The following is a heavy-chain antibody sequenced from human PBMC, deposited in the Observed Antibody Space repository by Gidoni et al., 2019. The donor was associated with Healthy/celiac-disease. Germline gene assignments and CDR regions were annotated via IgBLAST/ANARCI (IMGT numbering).Heavy chain of an antibody. V-gene: IGHV4-34*01. CDR3: ARAAPYLPFYYYYGMDV. J-gene: IGHJ6*02. D-gene: IGHD2-2*02. CDR1: GGSFSGYY. CDR2: INHSGST. Sequence: QVQLQQWGAGLLKPSETLSLTCAVYGGSFSGYYWSWIRQPPGKGLEWIGEINHSGSTNYNPSLKSQVTISVDTSKNQFSLKLSSVTAADTAVYYCARAAPYLPFYYYYGMDVWGQGTTVTVSS.